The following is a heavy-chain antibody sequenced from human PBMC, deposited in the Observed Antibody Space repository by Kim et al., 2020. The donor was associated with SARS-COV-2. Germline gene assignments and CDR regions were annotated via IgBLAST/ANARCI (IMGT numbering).Heavy chain of an antibody. CDR1: GASISSSSC. Sequence: SETLSLTCVVSGASISSSSCWSWVRQPPGKGLEWIGEVDHSGTTSYNVSLKNRVSILVDKSKNQFSLRLTSVSAADTAVYYSARGVSSSPTLRAWFDPWG. CDR3: ARGVSSSPTLRAWFDP. CDR2: VDHSGTT. V-gene: IGHV4-4*02. D-gene: IGHD2-2*01. J-gene: IGHJ5*02.